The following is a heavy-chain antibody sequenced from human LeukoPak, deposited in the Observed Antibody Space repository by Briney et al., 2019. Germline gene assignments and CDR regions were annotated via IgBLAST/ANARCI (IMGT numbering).Heavy chain of an antibody. Sequence: PGGSLRLSCAASGFTFSSYAMSWVRQAPGKGLEWVSAISGSGGSTYYADSVKGRFTISRDNSKNTLYLQMNSLRAEDTAVYYCAKADGSGSYYKKGNYAFDIWGQGTMVTVPS. CDR1: GFTFSSYA. V-gene: IGHV3-23*01. CDR2: ISGSGGST. D-gene: IGHD3-10*01. CDR3: AKADGSGSYYKKGNYAFDI. J-gene: IGHJ3*02.